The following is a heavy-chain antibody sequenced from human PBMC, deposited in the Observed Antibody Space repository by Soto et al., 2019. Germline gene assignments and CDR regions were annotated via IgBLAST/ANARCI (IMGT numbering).Heavy chain of an antibody. CDR2: ISSSSSTI. CDR1: GFTFSSYS. Sequence: EVQLVESGGGLVQPGGSLRLSCAASGFTFSSYSMSWVRQAPGKGLEWVSYISSSSSTIYYADSVKGRFTISRDSAKNSLYLQMISLRAEDTAVYLCARDSYDVFTGYYTPHNWGQGTLVTVSS. V-gene: IGHV3-48*01. CDR3: ARDSYDVFTGYYTPHN. D-gene: IGHD3-9*01. J-gene: IGHJ4*02.